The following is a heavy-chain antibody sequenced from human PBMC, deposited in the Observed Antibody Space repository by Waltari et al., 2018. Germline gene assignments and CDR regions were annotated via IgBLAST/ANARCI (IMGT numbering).Heavy chain of an antibody. Sequence: QLQESGPGLVKTSGTLSLTRGVSVDSMSSTYCWSWVRQPPGKGLEWIGQVRGDGRTNYNPSFASRVTVSLDTYNNQFSLMVTSATAADTAVYYCARDRGRGLYLDSWGPGTLVTVSP. CDR1: VDSMSSTYC. CDR3: ARDRGRGLYLDS. CDR2: VRGDGRT. D-gene: IGHD2-15*01. V-gene: IGHV4-4*02. J-gene: IGHJ4*02.